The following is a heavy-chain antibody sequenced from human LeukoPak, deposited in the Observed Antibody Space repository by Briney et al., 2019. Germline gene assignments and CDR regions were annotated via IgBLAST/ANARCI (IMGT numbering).Heavy chain of an antibody. CDR3: ARVAVTTCGY. V-gene: IGHV4-30-4*01. CDR2: IYYSGST. Sequence: SETLSLTCTVSGGSISSGDYYWSWIRQPPGKGLEWIGYIYYSGSTYYNPSLKSRVTISVDTSKNQFSLKLSSVTAADTAVYYCARVAVTTCGYWGQGTLSPSPQ. D-gene: IGHD4-17*01. CDR1: GGSISSGDYY. J-gene: IGHJ4*02.